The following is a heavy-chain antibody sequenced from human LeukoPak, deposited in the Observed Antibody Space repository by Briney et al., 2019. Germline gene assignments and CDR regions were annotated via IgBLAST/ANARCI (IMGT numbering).Heavy chain of an antibody. CDR1: GYTFTGYY. V-gene: IGHV1-2*04. D-gene: IGHD4-17*01. CDR2: INPNSGGT. J-gene: IGHJ4*02. Sequence: GASVKVSCKASGYTFTGYYIHWVRQAPGQGLEWMGWINPNSGGTNYAPNFQGWVTMTRDTSISTAYMELSRLRSDDTAVYYCARGSATVTTPYFDYWGQGTLVTVSS. CDR3: ARGSATVTTPYFDY.